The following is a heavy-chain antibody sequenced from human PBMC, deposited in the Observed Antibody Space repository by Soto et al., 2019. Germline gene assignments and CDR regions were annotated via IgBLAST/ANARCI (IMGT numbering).Heavy chain of an antibody. CDR3: ARVSGSYYYGMDV. CDR1: GGSISSSNW. J-gene: IGHJ6*02. D-gene: IGHD3-10*01. V-gene: IGHV4-4*02. Sequence: QVQLQESGPGLVKPSGTLSLTCAVSGGSISSSNWWSWVRQPPGKGLEWIGEIYHSGSTNYNPSLKSRVTISVDTSNNQFALTLSSVTAADTAVYYCARVSGSYYYGMDVWGQGTTVTVSS. CDR2: IYHSGST.